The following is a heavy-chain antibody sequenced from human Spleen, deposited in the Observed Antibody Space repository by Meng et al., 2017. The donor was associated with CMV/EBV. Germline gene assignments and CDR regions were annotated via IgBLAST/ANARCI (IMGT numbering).Heavy chain of an antibody. V-gene: IGHV3-30*04. D-gene: IGHD3-10*01. J-gene: IGHJ4*02. Sequence: GGSLRLSCVASGFSFKVYAIHWVRQAPGKGLEWLAIISHDGSNEFYADSVKGRFTISRDNSKNTLYLQVTSLRAEDTAVYYCVKLFDYWGQGALVTVSS. CDR1: GFSFKVYA. CDR3: VKLFDY. CDR2: ISHDGSNE.